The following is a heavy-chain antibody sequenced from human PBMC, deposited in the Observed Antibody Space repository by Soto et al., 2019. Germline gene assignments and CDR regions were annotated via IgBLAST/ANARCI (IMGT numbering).Heavy chain of an antibody. D-gene: IGHD4-17*01. CDR2: INHSGST. Sequence: PSETLSLTCAVYGGSFSGYYWSWIRQPPGKGLEWIGEINHSGSTNYNPSLKSRVTISVDTSKNQFSLKLSSVTAADTAVYYCARHVFTVTSANSKYYFDYWGQGTLDTVSS. V-gene: IGHV4-34*01. J-gene: IGHJ4*02. CDR3: ARHVFTVTSANSKYYFDY. CDR1: GGSFSGYY.